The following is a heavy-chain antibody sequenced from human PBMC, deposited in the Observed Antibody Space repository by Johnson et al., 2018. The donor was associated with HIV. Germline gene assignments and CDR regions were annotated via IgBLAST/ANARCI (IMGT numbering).Heavy chain of an antibody. CDR2: ISGSGGST. D-gene: IGHD2-21*02. CDR1: GFTFSSYG. Sequence: VQLVESGGGVVQPGRSLRLSCAASGFTFSSYGMHWVRQAPGKGLEWVSAISGSGGSTYYADSVKGRFTISRDNSKNTLYLQMNSLKTEDTAVYYCTTADCGGDCYEPDAFDIWGQGTMVTVSS. CDR3: TTADCGGDCYEPDAFDI. V-gene: IGHV3-23*04. J-gene: IGHJ3*02.